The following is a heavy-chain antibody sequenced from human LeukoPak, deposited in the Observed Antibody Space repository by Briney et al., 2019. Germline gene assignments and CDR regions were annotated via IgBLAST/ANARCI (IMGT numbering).Heavy chain of an antibody. V-gene: IGHV3-48*01. CDR1: GFTFSDYS. CDR2: ITTDFTNI. CDR3: VRDMTSRSWHAFDF. D-gene: IGHD6-13*01. Sequence: TGGSLRLSCAASGFTFSDYSMDWVRQAPGKGLEWLAYITTDFTNIHYADSVEGRFTISRDNAKNSLYLQMNNLRADDTPVYYCVRDMTSRSWHAFDFWGQGTLVTVSS. J-gene: IGHJ4*02.